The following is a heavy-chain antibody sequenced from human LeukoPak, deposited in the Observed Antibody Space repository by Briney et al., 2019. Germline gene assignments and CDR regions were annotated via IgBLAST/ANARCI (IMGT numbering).Heavy chain of an antibody. CDR3: ARVTVGYFDY. V-gene: IGHV4-38-2*02. J-gene: IGHJ4*02. D-gene: IGHD4-17*01. CDR1: GYSISSGYY. CDR2: MYHSGST. Sequence: KPSETLSLTCTVSGYSISSGYYWGWIRQPPGKGLEWIGNMYHSGSTYYNPSLKSRVTISVDTSKNQFSLKLRPVTAADTAVYYCARVTVGYFDYWGQGTLVTVSS.